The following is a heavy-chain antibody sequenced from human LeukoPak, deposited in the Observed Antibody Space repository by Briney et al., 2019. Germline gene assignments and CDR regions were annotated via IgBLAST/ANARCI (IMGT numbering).Heavy chain of an antibody. Sequence: GGSLRLSCAASGFTFSSYGMSWVRQAPGKGLEWVSAISGGGDNKYYADSVKGRFTVSRDNSKNTLYVQMISLRAEDTAVYYCAKAGRKYSFGKYFFDNWGQGTLVIVSA. CDR1: GFTFSSYG. J-gene: IGHJ4*02. CDR3: AKAGRKYSFGKYFFDN. D-gene: IGHD5-18*01. V-gene: IGHV3-23*01. CDR2: ISGGGDNK.